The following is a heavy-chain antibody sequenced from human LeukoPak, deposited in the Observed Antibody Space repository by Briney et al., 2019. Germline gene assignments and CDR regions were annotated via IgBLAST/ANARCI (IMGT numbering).Heavy chain of an antibody. J-gene: IGHJ6*02. CDR3: AKDSTVTAYYYYYGMDA. CDR1: GFTFSSYG. CDR2: ISYDGSNK. Sequence: PGGSLRLSCAASGFTFSSYGMPWVRQAPGKGLEWVAVISYDGSNKYYADSVKGRFTISRDNSKNTLYLQMNSLRAEDTAVYYCAKDSTVTAYYYYYGMDAWGQGTTVTVSS. D-gene: IGHD4-11*01. V-gene: IGHV3-30*18.